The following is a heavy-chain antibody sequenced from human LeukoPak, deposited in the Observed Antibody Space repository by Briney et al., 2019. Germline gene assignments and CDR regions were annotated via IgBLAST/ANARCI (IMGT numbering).Heavy chain of an antibody. CDR1: GGSISNGGYS. CDR2: IYHSGTT. V-gene: IGHV4-30-2*01. J-gene: IGHJ4*02. CDR3: ARNYYGSGSFYVHN. Sequence: KPSQTLSLTCAVSGGSISNGGYSWSWIRQPPGKGLEWIGLIYHSGTTHYNPSLKSRLTFSIDKSKNQFSLKLTSVTAADTALYYCARNYYGSGSFYVHNWGQGTLVTVSS. D-gene: IGHD3-10*01.